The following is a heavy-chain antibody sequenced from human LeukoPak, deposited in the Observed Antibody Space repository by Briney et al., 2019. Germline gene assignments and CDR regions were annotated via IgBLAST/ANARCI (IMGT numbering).Heavy chain of an antibody. CDR2: IYDSGST. D-gene: IGHD3-22*01. CDR1: GGSIRDYY. V-gene: IGHV4-59*01. Sequence: SETLSLTCTVSGGSIRDYYWSWIRQPPGRGLEWIGYIYDSGSTNYNPSLKSRVTISVGTSKNQFSLKVSSVTAADTAVYYCASLTTADAFDIWGQGTMVTVSS. J-gene: IGHJ3*02. CDR3: ASLTTADAFDI.